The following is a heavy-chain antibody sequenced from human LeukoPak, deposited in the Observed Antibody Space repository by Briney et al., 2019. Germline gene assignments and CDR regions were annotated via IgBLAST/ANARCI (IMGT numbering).Heavy chain of an antibody. D-gene: IGHD6-13*01. V-gene: IGHV3-21*01. CDR2: ISSSSSYI. CDR3: ARRIAAAASFDY. J-gene: IGHJ4*02. CDR1: GFTFSSYS. Sequence: GGSLRLSCAASGFTFSSYSMNWVRQAPGKGLEWVSSISSSSSYIYYADSVKGRFTISRDNAKNSLYLQMNSLRAEDTAVYYCARRIAAAASFDYWGQGTLVTVSS.